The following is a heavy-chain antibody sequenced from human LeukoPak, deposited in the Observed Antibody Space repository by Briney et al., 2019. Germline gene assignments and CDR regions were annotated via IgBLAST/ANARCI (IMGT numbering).Heavy chain of an antibody. D-gene: IGHD6-19*01. J-gene: IGHJ3*02. CDR3: ARDLYLKDSSGWDNLPWDAFDI. Sequence: PSETLSLTWTVSGGSISSSSYYWGWLRQPPGKGLEWIGSIYYSGSTYYNPSLKSRVTISVDTSKNQFSLKLSSVTAADTAVYYCARDLYLKDSSGWDNLPWDAFDIWGQGTMVTVSS. V-gene: IGHV4-39*07. CDR1: GGSISSSSYY. CDR2: IYYSGST.